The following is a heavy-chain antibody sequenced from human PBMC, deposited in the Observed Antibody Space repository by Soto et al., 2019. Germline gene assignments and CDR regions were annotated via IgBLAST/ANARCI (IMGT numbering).Heavy chain of an antibody. CDR3: AKAMVRGVIMYWFDP. V-gene: IGHV3-30-3*01. CDR1: GFTFSSYA. J-gene: IGHJ5*02. D-gene: IGHD3-10*01. CDR2: KSYDGSNK. Sequence: GGALRLSCSGSGFTFSSYAMHWVRQAPGKGLEWVAVKSYDGSNKYYADSVKGRFTISRDNSKNTLYLQMNSLRAEDTAVYYCAKAMVRGVIMYWFDPWGQGTLVTVSS.